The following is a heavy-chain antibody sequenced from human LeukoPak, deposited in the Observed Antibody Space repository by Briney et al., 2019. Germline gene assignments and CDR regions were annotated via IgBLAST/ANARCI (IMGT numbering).Heavy chain of an antibody. CDR1: GGSFSGNY. CDR3: ARERPYGDYFDY. D-gene: IGHD4-17*01. J-gene: IGHJ4*02. Sequence: PSETLSLTCAVYGGSFSGNYWTWIRQPPGKGLEWIGEINHSGSTNYNPSLKSRVTISVDTSKNQFSLKLSSVTVADTAVYYCARERPYGDYFDYWGQGTLVAVSS. CDR2: INHSGST. V-gene: IGHV4-34*01.